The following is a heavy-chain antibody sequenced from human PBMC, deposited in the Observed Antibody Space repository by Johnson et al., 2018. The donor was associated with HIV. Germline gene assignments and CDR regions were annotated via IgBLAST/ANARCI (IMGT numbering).Heavy chain of an antibody. CDR1: GFTFDDYT. CDR2: ISWDGGGT. J-gene: IGHJ3*02. CDR3: AKDRFHYYDSSGHPSFDI. D-gene: IGHD3-22*01. Sequence: EVQLVESGGVVVQPGGSLRLSCAASGFTFDDYTMHWVRQAPGKGLEWVSLISWDGGGTSYADSVRGRFTISRDNSKNSLYLQMNSLRAEDTAVYYGAKDRFHYYDSSGHPSFDIWGQGKMVTVSS. V-gene: IGHV3-43*01.